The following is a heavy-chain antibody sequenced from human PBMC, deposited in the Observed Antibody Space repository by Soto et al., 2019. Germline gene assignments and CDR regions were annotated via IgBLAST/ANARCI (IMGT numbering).Heavy chain of an antibody. J-gene: IGHJ5*02. CDR1: GFTFSSYW. CDR2: INSDGSST. Sequence: QSGGSLRLSCAASGFTFSSYWMHWVRQAPGKGLVWVSRINSDGSSTSYADSVKGRFTISRDNAKNTLYLQMNSLRAEDTAVYYCARASSPYSSGWYLNWFDPWGQGTLVTVSS. V-gene: IGHV3-74*01. CDR3: ARASSPYSSGWYLNWFDP. D-gene: IGHD6-19*01.